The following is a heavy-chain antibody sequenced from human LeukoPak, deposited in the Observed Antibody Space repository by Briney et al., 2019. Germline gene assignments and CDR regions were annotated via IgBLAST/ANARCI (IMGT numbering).Heavy chain of an antibody. V-gene: IGHV1-46*01. D-gene: IGHD4-17*01. Sequence: ASVKVSCKASGYTFTSNYIHWVRQAPGQGLEWMGMIYPRDGSTSYAQKFQGRVTVTRDTSTSTVHMELSGLRSEDTAVYYCARVRDYGDAPSAWFDPWGQGTLVTVSS. CDR2: IYPRDGST. CDR3: ARVRDYGDAPSAWFDP. CDR1: GYTFTSNY. J-gene: IGHJ5*02.